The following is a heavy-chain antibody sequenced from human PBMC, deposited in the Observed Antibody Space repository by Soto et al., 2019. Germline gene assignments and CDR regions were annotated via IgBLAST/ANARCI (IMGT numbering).Heavy chain of an antibody. V-gene: IGHV4-39*01. D-gene: IGHD6-13*01. J-gene: IGHJ6*02. CDR3: ASQGGDSSSWYLDVYYYGMDV. CDR1: GGSISSSSYY. Sequence: LSLTCTVSGGSISSSSYYWGWIRQPPGKGLEWIGSIYYSGSTYYNPSLKSRVTISVDTSRNQFSLKLSSVTAADTAVYYCASQGGDSSSWYLDVYYYGMDVWGQGTTVTVSS. CDR2: IYYSGST.